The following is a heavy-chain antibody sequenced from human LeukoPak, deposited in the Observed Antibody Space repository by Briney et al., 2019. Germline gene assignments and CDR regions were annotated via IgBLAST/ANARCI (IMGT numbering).Heavy chain of an antibody. D-gene: IGHD3-10*01. CDR1: GFTFSSYG. J-gene: IGHJ3*02. Sequence: PGGSLRLSCAASGFTFSSYGMHWVRQAPGKGLEWVAVIWYDGSNKYYADSVKGRFTISRDNSKNTLYLQMNSLRTEDTAVYYCARDKEEMVRAPYAFDIWGQGTRVTVSS. CDR2: IWYDGSNK. CDR3: ARDKEEMVRAPYAFDI. V-gene: IGHV3-33*01.